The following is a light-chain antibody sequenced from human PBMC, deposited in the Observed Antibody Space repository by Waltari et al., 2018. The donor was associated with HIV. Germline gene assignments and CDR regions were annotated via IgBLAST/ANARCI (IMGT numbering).Light chain of an antibody. V-gene: IGLV3-21*02. J-gene: IGLJ2*01. Sequence: SYVLTQPPPVSVAPGQTARITCEGNNIGRQRVNWYQQVPGQAPALVVHDDGDRPSGIPERFSGSNSGNTATLTISRVEAGDEADYYCQVWHSNSDHVVFGGGTKLTVL. CDR1: NIGRQR. CDR3: QVWHSNSDHVV. CDR2: DDG.